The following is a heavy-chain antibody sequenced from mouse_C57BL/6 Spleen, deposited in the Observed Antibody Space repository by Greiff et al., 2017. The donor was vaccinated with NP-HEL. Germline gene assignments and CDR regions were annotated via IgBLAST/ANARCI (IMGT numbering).Heavy chain of an antibody. V-gene: IGHV1-55*01. Sequence: QVQLQQSGAELVKPGASVKMSCKASGYTFTSYWITWVKQRPGQGLEWIGDIYPGSGSTNYNEKFKSKATLTVDTSSSTAYMQLSSLTSEDAAVYYCARGNDYDGFAYWGQGTLVTVSA. D-gene: IGHD2-4*01. CDR2: IYPGSGST. CDR1: GYTFTSYW. CDR3: ARGNDYDGFAY. J-gene: IGHJ3*01.